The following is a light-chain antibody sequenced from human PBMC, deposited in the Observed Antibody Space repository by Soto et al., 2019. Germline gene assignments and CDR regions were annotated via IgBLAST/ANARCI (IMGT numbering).Light chain of an antibody. CDR1: QSVGSD. CDR2: GAS. Sequence: EIVMTQSPATLSVSPGERATLSCRASQSVGSDLAWYQQKPGQAPRLLIYGASSRANGIPARFSGSGSGTEFTLTISSLQSEDFAVYYCQQYNNWPPTFGQGTRLEIK. V-gene: IGKV3-15*01. CDR3: QQYNNWPPT. J-gene: IGKJ5*01.